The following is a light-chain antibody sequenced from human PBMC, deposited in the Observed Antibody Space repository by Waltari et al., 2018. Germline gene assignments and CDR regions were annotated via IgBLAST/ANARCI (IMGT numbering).Light chain of an antibody. CDR1: QAFEIS. V-gene: IGKV1-NL1*01. CDR3: QQHYSTPRS. Sequence: DIQLTQSPSSLSASVGDTVTMSCRSSQAFEISLPWFQQKPGQAPRLLIYSVSTLYIGVPSRFRASGSGTDFTLTISGLQPEDFATYYCQQHYSTPRSFGQGTRL. CDR2: SVS. J-gene: IGKJ2*01.